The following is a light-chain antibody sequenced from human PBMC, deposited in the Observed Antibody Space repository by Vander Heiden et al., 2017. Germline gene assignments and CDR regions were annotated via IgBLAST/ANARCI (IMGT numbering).Light chain of an antibody. Sequence: DIPITQSPSSLSASAGDRVTITCQASHDISNYLNWYQQKPGKAPKLLIYDASNVETGVPSRFSGSGSGTEFTYTISSLQPEDMATYDCQQYDKLHAITCGQGTRLEIK. CDR3: QQYDKLHAIT. CDR1: HDISNY. V-gene: IGKV1-33*01. J-gene: IGKJ5*01. CDR2: DAS.